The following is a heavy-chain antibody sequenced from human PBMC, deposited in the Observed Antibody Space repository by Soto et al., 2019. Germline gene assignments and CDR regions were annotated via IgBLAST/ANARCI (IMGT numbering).Heavy chain of an antibody. D-gene: IGHD4-17*01. Sequence: ASVKVSCKASGYTFTSYYMHWVRQAPGQGLEWMGIINPSGGSTSYAQKFQGRFTMTRDTSTSTVYMELSSLRSEDTAVYYCASRIRSAPRSYGMDVWGQGTTVTVSS. CDR1: GYTFTSYY. CDR3: ASRIRSAPRSYGMDV. V-gene: IGHV1-46*01. CDR2: INPSGGST. J-gene: IGHJ6*02.